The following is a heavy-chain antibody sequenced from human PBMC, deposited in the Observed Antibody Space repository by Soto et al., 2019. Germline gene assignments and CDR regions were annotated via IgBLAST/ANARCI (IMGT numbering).Heavy chain of an antibody. CDR1: GYSFTNYW. V-gene: IGHV5-10-1*01. D-gene: IGHD2-2*02. CDR3: ARHDCSSTRCYNFGMDV. J-gene: IGHJ6*02. CDR2: IDPSDSYI. Sequence: GESLKISCKGSGYSFTNYWISWVRQMPGKGLEWMGRIDPSDSYIKYSPSFQGHVTISADNSISAAYLQWSSLKASDTAMYYCARHDCSSTRCYNFGMDVWGQGTTVTVSS.